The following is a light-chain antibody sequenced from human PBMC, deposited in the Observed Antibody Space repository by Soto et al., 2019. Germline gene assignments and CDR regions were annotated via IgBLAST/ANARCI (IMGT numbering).Light chain of an antibody. Sequence: EIVMTQSPATLSVSPGERATLSCRASQSVSSNLAWYQQKLGQAPRLLIYGASTRATGIPARFSGSGSGTEFTLTISSLQSEDFAVYFCQQYNSWPRTFGQGTEVEIK. CDR3: QQYNSWPRT. V-gene: IGKV3-15*01. J-gene: IGKJ1*01. CDR2: GAS. CDR1: QSVSSN.